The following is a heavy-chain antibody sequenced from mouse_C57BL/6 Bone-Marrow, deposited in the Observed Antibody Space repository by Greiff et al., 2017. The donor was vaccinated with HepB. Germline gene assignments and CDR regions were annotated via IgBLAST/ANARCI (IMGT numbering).Heavy chain of an antibody. Sequence: DVQLQESGPGMVKPSQSLSLTCTVTGYSITSGYDWHWIRHFPGNKLEWMGYISYSGSNNYKPSLKSRISITHDTSKNHFFLKLNSVTTEDTATYYCARQRAYAMDYWGQGTSVTVSS. CDR2: ISYSGSN. D-gene: IGHD3-3*01. CDR3: ARQRAYAMDY. V-gene: IGHV3-1*01. J-gene: IGHJ4*01. CDR1: GYSITSGYD.